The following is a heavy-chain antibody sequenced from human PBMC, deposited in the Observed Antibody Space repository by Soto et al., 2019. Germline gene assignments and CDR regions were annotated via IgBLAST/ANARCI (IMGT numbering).Heavy chain of an antibody. J-gene: IGHJ4*02. Sequence: QVQLVESGGGVVQPGRSLRLSCAASGFTFSSYGMHWVRQAPGKGLEWVAVISYDGSNKYYADSVKGRFTISRVNSKNTLYLQMNSLRAEDTAVYYCAKADILTGPIDYWGQGTLVTVSS. CDR1: GFTFSSYG. CDR2: ISYDGSNK. D-gene: IGHD3-9*01. V-gene: IGHV3-30*18. CDR3: AKADILTGPIDY.